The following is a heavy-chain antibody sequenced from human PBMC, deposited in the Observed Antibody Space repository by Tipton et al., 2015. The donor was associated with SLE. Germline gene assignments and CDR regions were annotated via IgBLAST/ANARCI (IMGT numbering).Heavy chain of an antibody. D-gene: IGHD4-23*01. CDR2: IYTSGST. CDR1: GDSISSGIYY. V-gene: IGHV4-61*09. CDR3: ARVAVVTPRHAIDI. J-gene: IGHJ3*02. Sequence: TLSLTCTVSGDSISSGIYYWSWIRQPAGEGLEWIGHIYTSGSTHYSPSLESRVTMSVDTSKNQFSLELTSVTAADTAVYYCARVAVVTPRHAIDIWGQGTVVTVSS.